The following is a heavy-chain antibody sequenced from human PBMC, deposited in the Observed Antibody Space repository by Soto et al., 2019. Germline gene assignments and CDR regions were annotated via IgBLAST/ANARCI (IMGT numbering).Heavy chain of an antibody. CDR3: ARDTENYDFLTSARFDP. V-gene: IGHV4-30-4*01. CDR2: IYYSGSN. D-gene: IGHD3-9*01. CDR1: GGSINRGDYY. Sequence: QVQLQESGPGLVKPSQALTLTCTVSGGSINRGDYYWSWVRQPPGGGLEWIGNIYYSGSNYYNPSLKSRVIISADTSKNQFSLKLSSGTASDTGVYYCARDTENYDFLTSARFDPWGQGTLVTVSS. J-gene: IGHJ5*02.